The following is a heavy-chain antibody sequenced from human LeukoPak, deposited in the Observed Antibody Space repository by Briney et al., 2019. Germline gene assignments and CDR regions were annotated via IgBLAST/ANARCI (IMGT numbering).Heavy chain of an antibody. V-gene: IGHV3-43D*03. CDR2: ISWDGGST. D-gene: IGHD3-3*01. CDR3: ARDRRAKNYDFWYMDV. Sequence: GGSLRLSCAASGFTFDDYAMHWVRQAPGKGLEWVSLISWDGGSTYYADSVKGRFTISRDNSKNSLYLQMNSLGAEDTAVYYCARDRRAKNYDFWYMDVWGKGTTVTVSS. J-gene: IGHJ6*03. CDR1: GFTFDDYA.